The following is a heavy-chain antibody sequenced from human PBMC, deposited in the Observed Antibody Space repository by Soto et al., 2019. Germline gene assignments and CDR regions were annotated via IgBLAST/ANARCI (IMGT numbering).Heavy chain of an antibody. J-gene: IGHJ3*02. Sequence: AASVKFFCKASGYTFTGYYMHWVRQARGQGLEWMGWINPNSGGTNYAQKFQGRVTMTRDTSISTAYMELSRLRSDDTAVYYCARVRGYSYGDAFDIWGQGTMVTLSS. CDR1: GYTFTGYY. CDR2: INPNSGGT. V-gene: IGHV1-2*02. D-gene: IGHD5-18*01. CDR3: ARVRGYSYGDAFDI.